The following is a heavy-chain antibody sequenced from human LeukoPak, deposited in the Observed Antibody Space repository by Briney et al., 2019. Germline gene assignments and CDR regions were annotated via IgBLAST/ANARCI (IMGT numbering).Heavy chain of an antibody. J-gene: IGHJ4*02. V-gene: IGHV4-39*01. D-gene: IGHD6-19*01. CDR1: GGSISSNSSCP. CDR3: ARRAVTGKHFDY. CDR2: VYQSGTT. Sequence: PSETLSLTCTVSGGSISSNSSCPWGWLRQSPGKGLEWIGNVYQSGTTYYNPSLKSRVTISVDTSSNQFSLNLNSVTAADTAVYYCARRAVTGKHFDYWGQGTLVTVSS.